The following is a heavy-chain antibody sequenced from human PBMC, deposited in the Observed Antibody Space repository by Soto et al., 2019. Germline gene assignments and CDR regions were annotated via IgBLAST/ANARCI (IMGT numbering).Heavy chain of an antibody. CDR3: AREYTYGSNFFDC. V-gene: IGHV4-59*12. Sequence: SETLSITCTVSGGSISSYYWSWIRQPPGKGLEWIGYISHSGSTYYTPSLKSRVIISADTSKNQFSLNLTSVTAADTAVYYCAREYTYGSNFFDCWGQGALVTVSS. CDR1: GGSISSYY. D-gene: IGHD5-18*01. J-gene: IGHJ4*02. CDR2: ISHSGST.